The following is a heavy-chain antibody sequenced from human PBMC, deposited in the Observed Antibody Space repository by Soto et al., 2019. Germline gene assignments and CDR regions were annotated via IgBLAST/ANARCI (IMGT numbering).Heavy chain of an antibody. Sequence: PGGSLRLSCAGSGFTFSTFDIHWVRQAPGKGLEWVSGIGTLSDTFYAASVQGRFTISRQNAKNSLYLQMNSLRAEDTAVYYCARDLCSSTSCPPDYWGQGTLVTVSS. CDR1: GFTFSTFD. J-gene: IGHJ4*02. V-gene: IGHV3-13*01. CDR2: IGTLSDT. CDR3: ARDLCSSTSCPPDY. D-gene: IGHD2-2*01.